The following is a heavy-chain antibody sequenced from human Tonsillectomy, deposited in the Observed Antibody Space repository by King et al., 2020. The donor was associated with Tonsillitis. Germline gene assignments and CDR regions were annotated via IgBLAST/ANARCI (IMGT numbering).Heavy chain of an antibody. V-gene: IGHV1-18*01. CDR2: ISAYNGNT. CDR3: ARSQYYYDSSGYSDDYFDY. J-gene: IGHJ4*02. Sequence: VQLVESGAEVKKPGASVKVSCKASGYTFTSYGISWVRQAPGQGLEGMGWISAYNGNTNYAQKLQGRVTMTTDTSTSTAYMELRSLRSDDTAVYYCARSQYYYDSSGYSDDYFDYWGQGTLVTVSS. D-gene: IGHD3-22*01. CDR1: GYTFTSYG.